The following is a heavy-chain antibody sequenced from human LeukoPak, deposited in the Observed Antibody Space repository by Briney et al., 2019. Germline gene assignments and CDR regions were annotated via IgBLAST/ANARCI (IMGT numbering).Heavy chain of an antibody. CDR2: IYYSGST. CDR3: ARAYRSSYYDFWSGYFGYFDY. Sequence: PSETLSLTCTASGGSISSHYWSWIRQPPGKGLEWIGYIYYSGSTNYNPSLKSRVTISVDTSKNQFSLKLSSVTAADTAVYYCARAYRSSYYDFWSGYFGYFDYWGQGTLVTVSS. CDR1: GGSISSHY. J-gene: IGHJ4*02. D-gene: IGHD3-3*01. V-gene: IGHV4-59*11.